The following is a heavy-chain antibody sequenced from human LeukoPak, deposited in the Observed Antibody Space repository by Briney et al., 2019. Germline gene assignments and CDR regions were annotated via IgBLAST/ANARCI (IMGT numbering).Heavy chain of an antibody. CDR3: ARYASDGYSYGYVDY. CDR2: IYPGDSDT. V-gene: IGHV5-51*01. J-gene: IGHJ4*02. Sequence: GESLKISCKGSGYSFTSYWIGWVRQMPGKGLEWMGIIYPGDSDTRYSPSFQGQVTISADKSISTAYLQWSSLKASDTAMYYCARYASDGYSYGYVDYWGQGTLVTVSS. CDR1: GYSFTSYW. D-gene: IGHD5-18*01.